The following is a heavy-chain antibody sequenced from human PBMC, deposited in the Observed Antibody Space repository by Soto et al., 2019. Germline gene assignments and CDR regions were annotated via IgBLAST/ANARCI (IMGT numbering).Heavy chain of an antibody. J-gene: IGHJ4*02. Sequence: EVQLLESGGGLVQPGGSLRLSCAASGFTFSSYAMSWVRQAPGKGLEWVSAISGSGGSTYYADSVKGRFTISRDNSKNTLYLQMNSRRAEDTAVYYCANQRATVYRQFDYWGQGTLVTVSS. D-gene: IGHD1-26*01. CDR1: GFTFSSYA. CDR3: ANQRATVYRQFDY. CDR2: ISGSGGST. V-gene: IGHV3-23*01.